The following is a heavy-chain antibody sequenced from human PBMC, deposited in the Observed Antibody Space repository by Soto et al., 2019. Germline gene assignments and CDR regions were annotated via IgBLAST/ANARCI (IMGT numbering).Heavy chain of an antibody. CDR2: INAGNGNT. CDR1: GYTFTGNY. J-gene: IGHJ6*02. V-gene: IGHV1-3*01. D-gene: IGHD6-6*01. Sequence: GASVEVSCKASGYTFTGNYIHWVRQAPGQGLEWMGWINAGNGNTKYSQKLQGRVTITRDTSASTTYMELSSLRSEDTAVYYCARDELVRYYYYAMDVWGQGTTVTVSS. CDR3: ARDELVRYYYYAMDV.